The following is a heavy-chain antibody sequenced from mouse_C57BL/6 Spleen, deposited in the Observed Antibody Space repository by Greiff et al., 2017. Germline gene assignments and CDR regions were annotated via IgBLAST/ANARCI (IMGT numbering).Heavy chain of an antibody. CDR2: IRNKANNHET. J-gene: IGHJ3*01. V-gene: IGHV6-6*01. D-gene: IGHD2-4*01. CDR1: GFTFSDAW. CDR3: TREGYDYGAWFAY. Sequence: EVKVEESGGGLVQPGGSMKLSCAASGFTFSDAWMDWVRQSPETGLEWVAEIRNKANNHETYYAEPVKGRFTISRDDSKSSVYLQMNSLRAEDPGIYYCTREGYDYGAWFAYWGQGTLVTVSA.